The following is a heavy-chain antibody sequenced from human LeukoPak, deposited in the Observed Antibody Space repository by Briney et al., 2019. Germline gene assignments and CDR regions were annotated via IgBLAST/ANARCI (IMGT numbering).Heavy chain of an antibody. CDR1: GFTFSSYS. CDR2: ISSSSSTI. V-gene: IGHV3-48*01. Sequence: GGSLRLSCAASGFTFSSYSMNWVRQAPGKGLEWVSYISSSSSTIYYADSVRGRFTISRDNAKNSLYLQMNSLRAEDTAVYYCARDWYTDYYYYYMDVWGKGTTVTVSS. J-gene: IGHJ6*03. CDR3: ARDWYTDYYYYYMDV. D-gene: IGHD1-14*01.